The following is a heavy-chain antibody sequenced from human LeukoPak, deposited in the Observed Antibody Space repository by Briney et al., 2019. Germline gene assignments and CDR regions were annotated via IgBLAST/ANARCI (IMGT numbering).Heavy chain of an antibody. Sequence: GGTLRLSCAASGFTFSSYGMSWVRQAPGKGLEWVSAISGSGGSTYYADSVKGRFTISRDNSKNALYLQMNSLRAEDTAVYYCAKDESSGGYWGQGTLVTVSS. V-gene: IGHV3-23*01. CDR2: ISGSGGST. CDR1: GFTFSSYG. J-gene: IGHJ4*02. CDR3: AKDESSGGY. D-gene: IGHD3-10*01.